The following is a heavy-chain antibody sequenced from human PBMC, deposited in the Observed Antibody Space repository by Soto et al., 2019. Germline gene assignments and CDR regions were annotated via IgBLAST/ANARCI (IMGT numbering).Heavy chain of an antibody. CDR1: GFTFSSYA. CDR3: ARRFVTHYGPGSPDY. D-gene: IGHD3-10*01. CDR2: ISGSGGST. Sequence: PGGSLRLSCAAFGFTFSSYAMSWVRQAPGKGLEWVSAISGSGGSTYYADSVKGRFTISRDNAKNSLYLQMNSLRAEDTAVYYCARRFVTHYGPGSPDYWGQGTLVTVSS. V-gene: IGHV3-23*01. J-gene: IGHJ4*02.